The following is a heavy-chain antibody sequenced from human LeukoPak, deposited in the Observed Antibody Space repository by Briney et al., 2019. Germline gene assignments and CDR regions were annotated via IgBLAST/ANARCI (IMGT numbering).Heavy chain of an antibody. D-gene: IGHD3-9*01. CDR2: ISSSSSYI. J-gene: IGHJ6*02. Sequence: GGSLRLSCAASGITFTSSSMTWVRQAPGKGLEWVSSISSSSSYIYFADSLKGRFTISRDNAKNTLYLQMNTLRVEDTAVYYCTRDLMDYDVSTGLHHYYMDVWGQGTTVTVSS. V-gene: IGHV3-21*01. CDR3: TRDLMDYDVSTGLHHYYMDV. CDR1: GITFTSSS.